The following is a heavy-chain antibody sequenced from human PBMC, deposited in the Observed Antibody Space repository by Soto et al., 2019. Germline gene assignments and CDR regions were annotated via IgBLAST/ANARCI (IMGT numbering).Heavy chain of an antibody. CDR3: AKDRGLIVPRYGMDV. V-gene: IGHV3-23*01. CDR1: GFILSSYA. J-gene: IGHJ6*02. D-gene: IGHD2-8*01. Sequence: GGSLRLSCAASGFILSSYAMSWVRQAPGKGLEWVSAISGRGGSTYYADSVKGRFTISRDNSKNTLYLQMNSLRAEDTAVYYCAKDRGLIVPRYGMDVWGQGTTVTVSS. CDR2: ISGRGGST.